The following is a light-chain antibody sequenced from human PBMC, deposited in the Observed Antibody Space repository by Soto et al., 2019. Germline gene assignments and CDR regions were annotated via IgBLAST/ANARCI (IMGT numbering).Light chain of an antibody. V-gene: IGKV1-27*01. J-gene: IGKJ3*01. Sequence: DIQMTQSPSSLSASVGDRVTITCRASQGISHYLAWYQQKPGKVPKLLIYATSTLQSGVPSRFSGSGSGTDFTLTISSLQPEDGATYYCQKYNRAPFTFGPGTKVDIK. CDR3: QKYNRAPFT. CDR2: ATS. CDR1: QGISHY.